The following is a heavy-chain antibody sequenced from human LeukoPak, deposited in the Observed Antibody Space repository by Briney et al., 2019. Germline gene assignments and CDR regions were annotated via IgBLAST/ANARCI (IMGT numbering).Heavy chain of an antibody. CDR3: ARDGPPSYYDFWLYGMDV. V-gene: IGHV3-30-3*01. CDR1: GFTFSSYA. J-gene: IGHJ6*02. Sequence: GGSLRLSCAASGFTFSSYAMHWVRQAPGKGLEWVAVISYDGSNKYYADSVKGRFTISRDNAKNSLYLQMNSLRAEDTAVYYCARDGPPSYYDFWLYGMDVWGQGTTVTVSS. CDR2: ISYDGSNK. D-gene: IGHD3-3*01.